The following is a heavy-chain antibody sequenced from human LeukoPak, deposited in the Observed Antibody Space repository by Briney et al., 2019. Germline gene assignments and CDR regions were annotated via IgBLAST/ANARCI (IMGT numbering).Heavy chain of an antibody. CDR3: AREFPGMDV. J-gene: IGHJ6*02. V-gene: IGHV3-48*03. CDR2: ISSSGSTI. CDR1: GFTFSSYE. Sequence: GGSLRLSCAASGFTFSSYEMNWVRQAPGKGLEWVSYISSSGSTIYYADSVKGRFTISRDNAKNSLYLQMNSLRAEDTAAYYCAREFPGMDVWGQGTTVTVSS.